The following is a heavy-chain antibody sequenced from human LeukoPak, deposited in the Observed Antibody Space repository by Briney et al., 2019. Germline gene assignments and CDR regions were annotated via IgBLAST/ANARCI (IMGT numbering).Heavy chain of an antibody. CDR1: GFSLSTSGVG. Sequence: SGPTLVKPTQTLTLTCTFSGFSLSTSGVGVGWIRQPPGKALEWLALIYWNDGERYSPSLKSRLTITKDTSKNQVVLTMTNMDPVDTATYYCARSSFGYCDSSSCLNWFDPWGQGTLVTVSS. V-gene: IGHV2-5*01. J-gene: IGHJ5*02. CDR3: ARSSFGYCDSSSCLNWFDP. CDR2: IYWNDGE. D-gene: IGHD2-2*01.